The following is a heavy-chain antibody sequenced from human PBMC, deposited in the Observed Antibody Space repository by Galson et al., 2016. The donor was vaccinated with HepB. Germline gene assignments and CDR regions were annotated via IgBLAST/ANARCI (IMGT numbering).Heavy chain of an antibody. V-gene: IGHV3-13*01. CDR2: IGTAGDT. CDR1: GLTFSRCD. D-gene: IGHD2-15*01. J-gene: IGHJ6*04. CDR3: ARGKFDCSGGTCHYYGMDV. Sequence: SLRLSCAASGLTFSRCDMHWVRQATGKGLEWVSAIGTAGDTYYPGSVRGRFTISRENSKNSLYLQMNSLTAGDTAVYYCARGKFDCSGGTCHYYGMDVWGTGTTVTVSS.